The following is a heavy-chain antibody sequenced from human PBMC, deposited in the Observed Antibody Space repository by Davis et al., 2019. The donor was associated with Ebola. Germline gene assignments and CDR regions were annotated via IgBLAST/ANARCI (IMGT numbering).Heavy chain of an antibody. CDR2: INPNSGGT. D-gene: IGHD4-17*01. CDR3: ALYDYGDYVGFQH. J-gene: IGHJ1*01. CDR1: GYTFTGYY. Sequence: AASVKVSCKASGYTFTGYYMHWVRQAPGQGLEWMGWINPNSGGTNYAQKFQGWVTMTRDTSISTAYMELSRLRSDDTAVYYCALYDYGDYVGFQHWGQGTLVTVSS. V-gene: IGHV1-2*04.